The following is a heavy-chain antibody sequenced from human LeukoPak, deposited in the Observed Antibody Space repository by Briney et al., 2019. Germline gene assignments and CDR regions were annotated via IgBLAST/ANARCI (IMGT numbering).Heavy chain of an antibody. Sequence: SETLSLTCAVYGGSFSVYYWSWIRQPPGKGLEWIGEINHSGSTNYNPSLKCRVTISVDTSKNQFSLKLSSVTAADTAVYYCARVRLYYGHDYWGQGTLVTVSS. D-gene: IGHD3-10*01. V-gene: IGHV4-34*01. CDR1: GGSFSVYY. CDR3: ARVRLYYGHDY. CDR2: INHSGST. J-gene: IGHJ4*02.